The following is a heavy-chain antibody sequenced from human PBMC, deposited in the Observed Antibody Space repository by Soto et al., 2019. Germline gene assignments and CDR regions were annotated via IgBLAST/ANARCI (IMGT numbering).Heavy chain of an antibody. D-gene: IGHD6-19*01. V-gene: IGHV1-18*04. Sequence: ASVKVSCKASGYNFISYGISWVRQAPGQGLEWMGWTSPYTGNTNYVQKFQGRVSMTTDTSTTTVYMELGVLTSDDTAVYYCARDRVPGAGTRPPYYYGMDVWGQGTTVTVSS. J-gene: IGHJ6*02. CDR1: GYNFISYG. CDR2: TSPYTGNT. CDR3: ARDRVPGAGTRPPYYYGMDV.